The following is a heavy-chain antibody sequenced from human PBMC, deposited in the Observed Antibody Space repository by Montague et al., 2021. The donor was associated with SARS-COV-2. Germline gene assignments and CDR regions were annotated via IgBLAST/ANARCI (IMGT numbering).Heavy chain of an antibody. D-gene: IGHD3-3*01. Sequence: SETLSLTCIVSGGSVSSGSYYWSWIRQPPGKGLEWIGYIYYSGSTNYNPSLKSRVTISVDTSKNQFSLKLSSVTAADTAVYYCAIDPWRVTIFGVVTRYGMDVWGQGTTVTVPS. V-gene: IGHV4-61*01. CDR2: IYYSGST. CDR1: GGSVSSGSYY. J-gene: IGHJ6*02. CDR3: AIDPWRVTIFGVVTRYGMDV.